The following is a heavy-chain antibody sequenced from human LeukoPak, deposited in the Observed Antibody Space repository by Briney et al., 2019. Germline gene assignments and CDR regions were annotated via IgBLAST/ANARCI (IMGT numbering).Heavy chain of an antibody. V-gene: IGHV4-34*01. D-gene: IGHD3-10*01. CDR1: GGSFSGYY. CDR3: ASTYGSGSQNWFDP. J-gene: IGHJ5*02. CDR2: INHSGGT. Sequence: SETLSLTCAVYGGSFSGYYWGWIRQPPGKGLEWIGEINHSGGTNYNPSLKSRVTISVDTSKNQFSLKLSSVTAADTAVYYCASTYGSGSQNWFDPWGQGTLVTVSS.